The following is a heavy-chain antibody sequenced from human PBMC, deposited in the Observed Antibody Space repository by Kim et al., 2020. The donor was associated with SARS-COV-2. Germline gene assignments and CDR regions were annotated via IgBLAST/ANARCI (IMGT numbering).Heavy chain of an antibody. Sequence: GGSLRLSCAASGFTVSSNYMSWVRQAPGKGLEWVSVIYSGGSTYYADSVKGRFTISRDNSKNTLYLQMNSLRAEDTAVYYCASTHRYYDILTGYTTDYYFDYWGQGTLVTVSS. D-gene: IGHD3-9*01. CDR3: ASTHRYYDILTGYTTDYYFDY. V-gene: IGHV3-66*02. CDR2: IYSGGST. CDR1: GFTVSSNY. J-gene: IGHJ4*02.